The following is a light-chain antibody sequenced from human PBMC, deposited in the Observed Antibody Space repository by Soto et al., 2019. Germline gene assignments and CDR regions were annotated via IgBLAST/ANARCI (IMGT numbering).Light chain of an antibody. Sequence: EIVLTQSPVTLSLSPGERATLSCRASQSVRTYLAWYQVKPGQAPRLLIYDASRRASGVPARFSGSGSGTDFTLTISSLEPEDFALYYCQQYNNWPWTFGQGTKVEIK. J-gene: IGKJ1*01. CDR2: DAS. CDR1: QSVRTY. V-gene: IGKV3-11*01. CDR3: QQYNNWPWT.